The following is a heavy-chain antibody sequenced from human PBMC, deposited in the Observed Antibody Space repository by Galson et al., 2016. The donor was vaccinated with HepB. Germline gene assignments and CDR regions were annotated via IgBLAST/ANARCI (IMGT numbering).Heavy chain of an antibody. CDR1: GYTFTGYY. CDR3: ARGEVVVTGILAVRYFDY. Sequence: SVKVSCKASGYTFTGYYIHRVRQAPGQGLEWMGWINPYNSDTNYAQKFQGRVPMTRDTSISTAYMDLNRLRSDDSAVYYCARGEVVVTGILAVRYFDYWGQGTLVTVSS. J-gene: IGHJ4*02. CDR2: INPYNSDT. D-gene: IGHD2-21*02. V-gene: IGHV1-2*02.